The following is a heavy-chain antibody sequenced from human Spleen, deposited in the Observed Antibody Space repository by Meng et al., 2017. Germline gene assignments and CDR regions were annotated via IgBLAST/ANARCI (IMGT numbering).Heavy chain of an antibody. CDR3: ARGPTTMAHDFDY. V-gene: IGHV4-34*01. D-gene: IGHD4-11*01. Sequence: VQVQQGGAGLLKPSEPLSLTCVVSGGSFSDYYWSWIRQPPGKGLEWIGEINHSGSTNYNPSLESRATISVDTSQNNLSLKLSSVTAADSAVYYCARGPTTMAHDFDYWGQGTLVTVSS. J-gene: IGHJ4*02. CDR2: INHSGST. CDR1: GGSFSDYY.